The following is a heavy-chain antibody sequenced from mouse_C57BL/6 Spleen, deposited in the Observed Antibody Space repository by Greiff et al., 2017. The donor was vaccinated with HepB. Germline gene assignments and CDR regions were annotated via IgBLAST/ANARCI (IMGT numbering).Heavy chain of an antibody. CDR3: ARSWYYGSPFYFDY. J-gene: IGHJ2*01. CDR1: GYAFSSSW. V-gene: IGHV1-82*01. CDR2: IYPGDGDT. D-gene: IGHD1-1*01. Sequence: VQLQQSGPELVKPGASVKISCKASGYAFSSSWMNWVKQRPGKGLEWIGRIYPGDGDTNYNGKFKGKATLTADKSSSTAYMQLSSLTSEDSAVYFCARSWYYGSPFYFDYWGQGTTLTVSS.